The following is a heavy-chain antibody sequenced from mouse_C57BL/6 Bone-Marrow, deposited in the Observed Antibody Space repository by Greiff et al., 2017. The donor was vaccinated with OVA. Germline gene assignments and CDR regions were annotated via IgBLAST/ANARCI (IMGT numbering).Heavy chain of an antibody. CDR1: GYTFTSYW. D-gene: IGHD2-2*01. CDR2: INPSSGYT. CDR3: AGCGGLRGFDY. Sequence: QVQLQQSGAELVKPGASVKLSCKASGYTFTSYWMYWVKQRPGQGLEWIGYINPSSGYTKYNQKFKVKASLTADQSSSTAYMQLCSLTYEDSAVYYCAGCGGLRGFDYWGRGTTLAVSS. V-gene: IGHV1-7*01. J-gene: IGHJ2*01.